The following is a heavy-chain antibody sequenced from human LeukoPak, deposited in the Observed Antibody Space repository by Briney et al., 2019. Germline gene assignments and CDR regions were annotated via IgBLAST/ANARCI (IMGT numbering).Heavy chain of an antibody. CDR2: MTYDGNNK. CDR3: AKEVIAAGGNFEY. D-gene: IGHD6-13*01. Sequence: PVRSLRLSCAASGFTFSTSIMHWVRQAPGKGLEWVAVMTYDGNNKYYADSVKGRFTISRDNSKSKLYVQMNSLRAEDTAVYYCAKEVIAAGGNFEYWGQGTLVTVSS. CDR1: GFTFSTSI. V-gene: IGHV3-30*18. J-gene: IGHJ4*02.